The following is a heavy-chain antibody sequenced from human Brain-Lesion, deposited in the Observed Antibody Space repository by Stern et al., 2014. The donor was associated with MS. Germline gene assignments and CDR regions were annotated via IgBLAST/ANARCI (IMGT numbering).Heavy chain of an antibody. V-gene: IGHV4-39*01. J-gene: IGHJ5*02. CDR3: AGEEDIRYCSGGSCTGNWFDP. D-gene: IGHD2-15*01. Sequence: QVQLVESGPGLVKPSETLSLTCTVAGGSVSSTSYAWAWIRQPPGKGLGWIGTIYYSGNTYYSPSLKSRLTISLDPSKTQFSLQRRSVTAADTAVYYCAGEEDIRYCSGGSCTGNWFDPWGQGTLVTVSS. CDR2: IYYSGNT. CDR1: GGSVSSTSYA.